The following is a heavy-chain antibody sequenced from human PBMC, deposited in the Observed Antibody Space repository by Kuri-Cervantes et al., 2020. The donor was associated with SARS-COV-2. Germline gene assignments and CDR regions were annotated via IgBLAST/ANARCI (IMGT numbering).Heavy chain of an antibody. D-gene: IGHD6-13*01. CDR3: ARHATGYSSSSYFGYYAMDV. V-gene: IGHV4-39*01. J-gene: IGHJ6*04. CDR2: IYYGGST. Sequence: SETLSLTCTVSGGSISSTSSYWGWIRQPPGKGLECIGTIYYGGSTYYNPSLKSRITISVDTSKNQFSLRLSSVTAADTAVYYCARHATGYSSSSYFGYYAMDVWGKGTTVTVSS. CDR1: GGSISSTSSY.